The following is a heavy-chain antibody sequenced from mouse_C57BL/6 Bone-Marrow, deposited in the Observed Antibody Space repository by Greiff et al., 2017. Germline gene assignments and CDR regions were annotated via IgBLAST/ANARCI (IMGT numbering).Heavy chain of an antibody. D-gene: IGHD1-1*01. J-gene: IGHJ3*01. Sequence: VQLQQSGAELVRPGASVKLSCTASGFNIKDDYMHWVKQRPEQGLEWIGWIDPENGDTEYASKFQGKATITADTYSNTAYLQLSSLTSEDTAVYYCTTVYYGSSFLAYWGQGTLVTVSA. CDR2: IDPENGDT. V-gene: IGHV14-4*01. CDR1: GFNIKDDY. CDR3: TTVYYGSSFLAY.